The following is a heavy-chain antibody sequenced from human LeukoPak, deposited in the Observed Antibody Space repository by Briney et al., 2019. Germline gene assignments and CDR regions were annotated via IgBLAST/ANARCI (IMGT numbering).Heavy chain of an antibody. CDR1: GFIFSSFA. CDR3: ALGEVGDRGH. V-gene: IGHV3-23*01. D-gene: IGHD1-26*01. CDR2: ISASGDST. J-gene: IGHJ4*02. Sequence: PGGSLRLSCAASGFIFSSFAMTWVRQAPGKGLEWVSGISASGDSTSYADSVKGRFTISRGNSKNTLYLQMTNLRVEDTAVYFCALGEVGDRGHWGQGTLVTVSS.